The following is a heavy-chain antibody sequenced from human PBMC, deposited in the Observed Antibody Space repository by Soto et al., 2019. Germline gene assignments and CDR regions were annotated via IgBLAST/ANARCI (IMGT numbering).Heavy chain of an antibody. CDR2: IYYSGST. Sequence: PSETLSLTCTVSGGSISSYYWSWIRQPPGKGLEWIGYIYYSGSTNYNPSLKSRVTISVDTSKNQFSLKLSSVTAADTAVYYCARQSSGWYHYGMDVWGQGTTVTVSS. CDR3: ARQSSGWYHYGMDV. V-gene: IGHV4-59*01. J-gene: IGHJ6*02. CDR1: GGSISSYY. D-gene: IGHD6-19*01.